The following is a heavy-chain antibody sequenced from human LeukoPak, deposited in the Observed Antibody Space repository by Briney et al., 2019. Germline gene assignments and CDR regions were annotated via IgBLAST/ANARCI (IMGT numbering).Heavy chain of an antibody. V-gene: IGHV4-61*01. Sequence: PSETLSLTCSVSGYSISSGYYWGWIRQPPGKGLEWIGYISYSENTNYNPSLKSRVTISVDTSKNQFSLKLSSVTAADTAVYYCARDSAGRFGDPPQIFDYWGQGTLVTVSS. CDR3: ARDSAGRFGDPPQIFDY. D-gene: IGHD3-10*01. CDR2: ISYSENT. CDR1: GYSISSGYY. J-gene: IGHJ4*02.